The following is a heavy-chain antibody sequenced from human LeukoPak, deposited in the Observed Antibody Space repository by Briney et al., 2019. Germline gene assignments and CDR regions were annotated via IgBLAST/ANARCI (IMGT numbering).Heavy chain of an antibody. D-gene: IGHD3/OR15-3a*01. CDR3: ATSGFDYDLVK. J-gene: IGHJ6*02. CDR2: IDPDDSHT. CDR1: GNSFSNYW. Sequence: PGESLKISCQGSGNSFSNYWINWVRQMPGKGLEWMGRIDPDDSHTTYRPSFQGHVAFSADKSFRTAYLQWNSLQASDTAMYYCATSGFDYDLVKWGQGTTVIVSS. V-gene: IGHV5-10-1*01.